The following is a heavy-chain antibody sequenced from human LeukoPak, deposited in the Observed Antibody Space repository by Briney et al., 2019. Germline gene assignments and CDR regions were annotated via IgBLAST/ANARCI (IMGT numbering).Heavy chain of an antibody. Sequence: PGGSLRLSCAASGFTFSSADLHWVRQVTGKGLEWVSAIGTGGDTYYADSVRGRFTISRDNAKNSLYLQMNSLRAEDTAVYYCARGYSYGFSYWGQGTLVTVSS. CDR2: IGTGGDT. V-gene: IGHV3-13*01. CDR1: GFTFSSAD. D-gene: IGHD5-18*01. CDR3: ARGYSYGFSY. J-gene: IGHJ4*02.